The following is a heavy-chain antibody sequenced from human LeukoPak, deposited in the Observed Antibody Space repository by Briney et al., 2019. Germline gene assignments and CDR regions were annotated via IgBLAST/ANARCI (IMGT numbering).Heavy chain of an antibody. J-gene: IGHJ6*03. D-gene: IGHD3-10*01. CDR1: GFTFSSYW. Sequence: GGSLRLSCAASGFTFSSYWMSWVRQAPGKGLEWVANIKQDGSEKYYVDSVKGRFTISRDNAKNSLYLQMNSLRAEDTAVYYCARLGLVRAVTYYYYMDVWGKGTTVTVSS. V-gene: IGHV3-7*01. CDR3: ARLGLVRAVTYYYYMDV. CDR2: IKQDGSEK.